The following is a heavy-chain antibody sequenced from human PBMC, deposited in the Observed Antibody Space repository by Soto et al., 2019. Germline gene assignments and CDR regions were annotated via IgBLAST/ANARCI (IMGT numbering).Heavy chain of an antibody. Sequence: ASVKVSCKASGYTFTSYDINWVRQATGQRLEWMGWINAGNGNTKYSQKFQGRVSMSTDTSTNTAYMELRSLRSDDTAMYYCARGGYYDSSGSRNYHYYGMNVWGQGTTVTVSS. V-gene: IGHV1-18*01. D-gene: IGHD3-22*01. CDR3: ARGGYYDSSGSRNYHYYGMNV. CDR2: INAGNGNT. J-gene: IGHJ6*02. CDR1: GYTFTSYD.